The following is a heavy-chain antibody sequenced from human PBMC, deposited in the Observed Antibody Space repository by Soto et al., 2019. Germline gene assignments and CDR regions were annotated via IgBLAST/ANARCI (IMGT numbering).Heavy chain of an antibody. CDR3: STDLSGQYDY. D-gene: IGHD3-16*02. Sequence: EVQLVESGGGLVQSGGSLRLSCAASGFSFSNYWMHWVRQAPGKGLVWVSRTNEDGSRTDYADSVQGRVTISRDNANNALSLHMNSLRAEDTAIYYCSTDLSGQYDYWGQGVLVTVSS. CDR2: TNEDGSRT. J-gene: IGHJ4*02. CDR1: GFSFSNYW. V-gene: IGHV3-74*01.